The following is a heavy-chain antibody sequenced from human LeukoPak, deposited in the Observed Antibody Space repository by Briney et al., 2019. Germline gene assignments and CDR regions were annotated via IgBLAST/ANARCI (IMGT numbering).Heavy chain of an antibody. CDR1: GYSISSGYY. Sequence: ASETLSLTCTVSGYSISSGYYWGWIRQTPGKGLKWIGNIFYSGGTYYSPSLTSRVTISLDTSRNQFSLKLNSVTAADTAVYYCAKSNGYGLVDIWGQGTMVTVSS. J-gene: IGHJ3*02. D-gene: IGHD3-10*01. CDR2: IFYSGGT. V-gene: IGHV4-38-2*02. CDR3: AKSNGYGLVDI.